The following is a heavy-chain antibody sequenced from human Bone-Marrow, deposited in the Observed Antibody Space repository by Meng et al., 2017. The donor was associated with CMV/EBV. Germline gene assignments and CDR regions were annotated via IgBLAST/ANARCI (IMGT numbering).Heavy chain of an antibody. V-gene: IGHV4-59*01. J-gene: IGHJ5*02. CDR2: IYYLGST. Sequence: ESLKISCNVSGVSMNYLYWTWIRQPPGKGLEWIGYIYYLGSTNYNPSLKSRVTISIDTSKNQFSLRLTSVTAADTAVYYCARLESLRSVRDRGFDPWGRGTLVTVSS. CDR3: ARLESLRSVRDRGFDP. D-gene: IGHD1-14*01. CDR1: GVSMNYLY.